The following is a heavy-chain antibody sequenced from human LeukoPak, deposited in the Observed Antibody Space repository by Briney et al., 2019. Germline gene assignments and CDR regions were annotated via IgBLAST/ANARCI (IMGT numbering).Heavy chain of an antibody. V-gene: IGHV3-23*01. CDR2: ISGSGGST. J-gene: IGHJ2*01. CDR1: GFTFSSYE. CDR3: AKVRASWYFDL. Sequence: QTGGSLRLSCAASGFTFSSYEMNWVRQAPGKGLEWVSAISGSGGSTYYADSVKGRFTISRDNSKNTLYLQMNSLRDEDTAVYYCAKVRASWYFDLWGRGTLVTVSS.